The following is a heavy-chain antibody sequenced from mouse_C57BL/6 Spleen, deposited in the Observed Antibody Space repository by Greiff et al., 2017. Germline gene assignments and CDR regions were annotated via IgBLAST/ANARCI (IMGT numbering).Heavy chain of an antibody. V-gene: IGHV1-82*01. CDR3: AREESTVVATRYFDV. D-gene: IGHD1-1*01. CDR2: IYPGDGDT. CDR1: GYAFSSSW. J-gene: IGHJ1*03. Sequence: VQLQQSGPELVKPGASVKISCKASGYAFSSSWMNWVKQRPGKGLEWIGRIYPGDGDTNYNGKFKGKATLTADKSSSTAYMQLSSLTSEDSAVYFCAREESTVVATRYFDVWGTGTTVTVSS.